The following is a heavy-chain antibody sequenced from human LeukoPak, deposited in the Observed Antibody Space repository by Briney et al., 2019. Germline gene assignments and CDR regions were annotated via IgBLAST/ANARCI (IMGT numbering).Heavy chain of an antibody. CDR3: ARSGEYYYGSGAWFDP. CDR2: SNHRGSG. D-gene: IGHD3-10*01. J-gene: IGHJ5*02. V-gene: IGHV4-34*01. CDR1: GESFVAYF. Sequence: SETLSLTCSVHGESFVAYFWGWVRQAPGKGLEWIGDSNHRGSGKYNPSLKSRVTMSVDTSKNQFSLKLSSVTAADTAVYYCARSGEYYYGSGAWFDPWGQGTLVTVSS.